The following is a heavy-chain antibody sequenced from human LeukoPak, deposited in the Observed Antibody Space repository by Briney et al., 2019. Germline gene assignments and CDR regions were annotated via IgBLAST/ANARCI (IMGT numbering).Heavy chain of an antibody. CDR1: GFTFSSHW. CDR2: INSDGSSI. Sequence: SGGSLRLSCAASGFTFSSHWMHWVRQAPGKGLVWVSRINSDGSSISYADSVKGRFTISRDNAKNTLYLQMNSLRAEDTAVYYCARDAVDTANAVWGQGTTVTVSS. D-gene: IGHD5-18*01. V-gene: IGHV3-74*01. J-gene: IGHJ6*02. CDR3: ARDAVDTANAV.